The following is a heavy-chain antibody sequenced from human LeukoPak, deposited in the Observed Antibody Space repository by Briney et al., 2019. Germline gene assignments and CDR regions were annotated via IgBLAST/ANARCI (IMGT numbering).Heavy chain of an antibody. D-gene: IGHD2-15*01. CDR2: IRYDGSNK. V-gene: IGHV3-30*02. J-gene: IGHJ3*01. CDR3: AKETIASRGFAFDV. CDR1: AFIFSAYG. Sequence: GGSLRLSCAASAFIFSAYGMHWVRQAPGKGLEWVAFIRYDGSNKYYADSVKGRFTISRDNSKNMLYLQMNSLRADDMAVYYCAKETIASRGFAFDVWGLGTVVTVSS.